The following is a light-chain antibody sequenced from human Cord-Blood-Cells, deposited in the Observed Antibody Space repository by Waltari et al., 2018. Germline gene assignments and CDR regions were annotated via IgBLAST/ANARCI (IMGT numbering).Light chain of an antibody. CDR3: QQSYSTPPYS. J-gene: IGKJ2*03. Sequence: DIQMTQSPSSLSASVGERVTITCRASQSISSYLNWYQQKPGKAPKLLIYAASSLQSGVPPRFSGSGSGTDFTLTISSLQPEDFATYYCQQSYSTPPYSFGQGTKLEIK. CDR2: AAS. V-gene: IGKV1-39*01. CDR1: QSISSY.